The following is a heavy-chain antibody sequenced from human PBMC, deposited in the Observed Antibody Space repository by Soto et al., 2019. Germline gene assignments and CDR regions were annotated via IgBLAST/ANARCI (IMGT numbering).Heavy chain of an antibody. CDR1: GFTVSTNY. D-gene: IGHD6-13*01. Sequence: EVQLVETGGGLIQPGESLRLSCAASGFTVSTNYMSWVRQAPGKGLEWVSVIDSGGSTYYADSVKGRFTISRDNTKNTLYLQMNRLRAEDTAVYYCAREIAAAPHYYYDGMDVLGQGTTVTVSS. J-gene: IGHJ6*02. CDR2: IDSGGST. CDR3: AREIAAAPHYYYDGMDV. V-gene: IGHV3-53*02.